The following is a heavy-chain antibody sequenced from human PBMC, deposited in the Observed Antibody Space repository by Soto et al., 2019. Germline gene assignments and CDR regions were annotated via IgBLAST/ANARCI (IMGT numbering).Heavy chain of an antibody. Sequence: QVQLVESGGGVVQPGRSLRLSCAASGFTFSSYGMHWVRQAPGKGLEWVAVISYDGSNKYYADSVKGRFTISRDNSKNTLYMQMNSLRAEDTAVYYCAKQRLGYSSGWTLGAYYYYYYMDVWGKGTTVTVS. J-gene: IGHJ6*03. CDR2: ISYDGSNK. CDR1: GFTFSSYG. V-gene: IGHV3-30*18. D-gene: IGHD6-19*01. CDR3: AKQRLGYSSGWTLGAYYYYYYMDV.